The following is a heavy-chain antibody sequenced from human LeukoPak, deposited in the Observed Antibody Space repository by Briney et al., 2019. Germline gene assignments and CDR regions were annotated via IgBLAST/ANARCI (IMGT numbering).Heavy chain of an antibody. CDR1: GYTLTELS. CDR3: ATSYSGSYSPFDY. J-gene: IGHJ4*02. Sequence: EASVKISCKVSGYTLTELSMHWVRQAPGKGLEWMGGFDPEDGETIHAQKFQGRVTMTEDTSTDTAYMELSSLRSEDTAVYYCATSYSGSYSPFDYWGQGTLVTVSS. V-gene: IGHV1-24*01. CDR2: FDPEDGET. D-gene: IGHD1-26*01.